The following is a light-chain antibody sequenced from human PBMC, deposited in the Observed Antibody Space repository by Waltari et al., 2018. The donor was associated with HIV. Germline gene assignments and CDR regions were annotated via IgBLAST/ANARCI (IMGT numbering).Light chain of an antibody. CDR2: GAS. CDR3: QQYGSSYT. Sequence: EIVLTQSPGTLSLSLGERATLSCRASQSVSSSYLAWYQQKPGQAPRLLIYGASSRATGIPDRFSGSGSGTDFTLTIRRLEPEDFAVYYCQQYGSSYTFGQGTKLEIK. J-gene: IGKJ2*01. V-gene: IGKV3-20*01. CDR1: QSVSSSY.